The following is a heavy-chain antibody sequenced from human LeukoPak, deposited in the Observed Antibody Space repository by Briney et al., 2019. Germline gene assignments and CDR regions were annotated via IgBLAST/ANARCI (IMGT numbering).Heavy chain of an antibody. D-gene: IGHD3-10*01. CDR3: ARDAIFYDGSGSYYFDY. J-gene: IGHJ4*02. V-gene: IGHV4-34*01. Sequence: SETLSLTCAVYGGSFSGYYWSWIRQPPGKGLEWIGEINHSGSTNYNPSLKGRVTISVDTSKNQFSLKLSSVTAADTAVYYCARDAIFYDGSGSYYFDYWGQGTLVTVSS. CDR2: INHSGST. CDR1: GGSFSGYY.